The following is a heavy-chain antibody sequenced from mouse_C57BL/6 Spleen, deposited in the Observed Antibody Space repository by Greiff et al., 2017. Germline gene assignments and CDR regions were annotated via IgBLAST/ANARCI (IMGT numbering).Heavy chain of an antibody. CDR1: GYTFTEYT. J-gene: IGHJ2*01. D-gene: IGHD1-1*01. Sequence: QVQLQQSGAELVKPGASVKLSCKASGYTFTEYTIHWVKQRSGQGLEWIGWFYPGSGSIKYNEKFKDKATLTADKSSSTVYMELSRWTSEDSAVYFCARREGGYYYGSRYFDYWGQGTTLTVSS. CDR2: FYPGSGSI. CDR3: ARREGGYYYGSRYFDY. V-gene: IGHV1-62-2*01.